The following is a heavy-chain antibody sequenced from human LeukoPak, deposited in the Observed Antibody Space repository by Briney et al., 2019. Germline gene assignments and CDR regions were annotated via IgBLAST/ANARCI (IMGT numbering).Heavy chain of an antibody. CDR3: ATEHRGRMEHSHLNRHDYYYYMDV. V-gene: IGHV1-24*01. CDR2: LDPEDGET. CDR1: GYTLTELS. J-gene: IGHJ6*03. D-gene: IGHD3-10*01. Sequence: ASVKVSCKVSGYTLTELSMHWVRQAPGKGLEWMGGLDPEDGETIYAQKFQGRVTMTEDTSTDTAYMELSSLRSEDTAVYYCATEHRGRMEHSHLNRHDYYYYMDVWGKGTTVTVSS.